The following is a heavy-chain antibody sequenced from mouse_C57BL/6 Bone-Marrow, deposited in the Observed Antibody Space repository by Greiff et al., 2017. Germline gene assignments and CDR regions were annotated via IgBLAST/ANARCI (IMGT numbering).Heavy chain of an antibody. D-gene: IGHD2-3*01. V-gene: IGHV5-4*01. CDR1: GFTFSSYA. CDR3: ARDGWWYFDV. Sequence: EVQLVESGGGLVKPGGSLKLSCAASGFTFSSYAMSWVRQTPEKRLEWVATISDGGSYTYYPDNVKGRFTISRDNAKNNLYLQMSHLKSEDTAMYYCARDGWWYFDVWAQGPRSPSPQ. J-gene: IGHJ1*03. CDR2: ISDGGSYT.